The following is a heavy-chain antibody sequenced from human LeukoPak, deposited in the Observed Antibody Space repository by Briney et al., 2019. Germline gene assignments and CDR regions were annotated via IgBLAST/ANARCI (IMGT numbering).Heavy chain of an antibody. V-gene: IGHV1-2*02. Sequence: ASVKASCKASGYTFTGYYMHWVRQAPGQGLESMGWINPNSGGTNYAQKFQGRVTMTRDTSISTAYMELSRLRSDDTAVYYCARGEQQLVLYYYYMDVWGKGTTVTVSS. CDR2: INPNSGGT. J-gene: IGHJ6*03. CDR3: ARGEQQLVLYYYYMDV. D-gene: IGHD6-13*01. CDR1: GYTFTGYY.